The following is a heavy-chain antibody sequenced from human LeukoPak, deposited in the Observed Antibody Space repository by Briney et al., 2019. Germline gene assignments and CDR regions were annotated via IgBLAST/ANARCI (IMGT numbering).Heavy chain of an antibody. CDR3: GKTTTGYSSGRNPAWPVDY. D-gene: IGHD6-19*01. V-gene: IGHV3-23*01. J-gene: IGHJ4*02. Sequence: GGSLGLSCTASGFTFSSYAVYWVRQAPGKGLEWVSGIFGSGGSAHYADSVKGRFTISRDNSQSTVYLQMNSLRAEDTAVYYCGKTTTGYSSGRNPAWPVDYWGQGTLVTVSS. CDR1: GFTFSSYA. CDR2: IFGSGGSA.